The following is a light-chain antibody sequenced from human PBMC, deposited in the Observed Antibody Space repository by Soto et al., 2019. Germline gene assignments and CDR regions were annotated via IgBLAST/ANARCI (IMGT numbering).Light chain of an antibody. CDR1: SSNIGADYD. CDR3: QSYESSRGFV. J-gene: IGLJ1*01. CDR2: SNI. V-gene: IGLV1-40*03. Sequence: QAVVTQPPSVSGAPGQRVTFSCIGSSSNIGADYDVHWYQQLPGTAPKLLIYSNINRPSGVPDRFSGSKSGASAALAITGLRVEDEADFSGQSYESSRGFVFGTGTKLTVL.